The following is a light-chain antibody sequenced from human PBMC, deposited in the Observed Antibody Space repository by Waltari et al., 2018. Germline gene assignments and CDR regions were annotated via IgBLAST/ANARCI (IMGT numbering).Light chain of an antibody. CDR2: GAS. CDR1: QRVSRS. Sequence: IVLTQSPGTLSLSPGERATLSCRASQRVSRSLAWYQQKPGQAPKLLIYGASTRATGIPYRFTGSGSGTDFSLTISSLEPEDFAIYFCQHYVRLPATFGQGTKVEIK. J-gene: IGKJ1*01. V-gene: IGKV3-20*01. CDR3: QHYVRLPAT.